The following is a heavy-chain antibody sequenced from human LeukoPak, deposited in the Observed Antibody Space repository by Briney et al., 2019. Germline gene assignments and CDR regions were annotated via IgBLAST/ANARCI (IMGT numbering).Heavy chain of an antibody. J-gene: IGHJ4*02. D-gene: IGHD6-19*01. Sequence: GGSLRLSCAGSGFSFSDHYIDWVRQAPGKGPEWIGRTRNKVNSDTTEYAASVKGRFSISRDDSKNSLFLQMNSLRAEDTAVYYCAREGQLVAGTKADYWGQGTLVTVSS. CDR3: AREGQLVAGTKADY. V-gene: IGHV3-72*01. CDR1: GFSFSDHY. CDR2: TRNKVNSDTT.